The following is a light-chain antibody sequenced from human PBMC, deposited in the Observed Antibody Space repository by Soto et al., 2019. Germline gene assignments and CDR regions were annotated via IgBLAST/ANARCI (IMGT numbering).Light chain of an antibody. J-gene: IGLJ2*01. CDR3: ASYTRTTTLV. V-gene: IGLV2-14*01. Sequence: QYALTQPASVSGSPGQSITISCTGTISDIGGYNFISWYQHHPGKAPKLVIYDVNNRPSGISYRFSGSKSGNTASLTISGLQAEDEADYYCASYTRTTTLVFGGGTKLTVL. CDR2: DVN. CDR1: ISDIGGYNF.